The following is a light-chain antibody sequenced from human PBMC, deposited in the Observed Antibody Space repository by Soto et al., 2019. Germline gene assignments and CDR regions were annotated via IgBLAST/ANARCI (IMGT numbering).Light chain of an antibody. CDR2: AAS. CDR3: QQYNDWPPT. CDR1: QSVGSD. J-gene: IGKJ3*01. V-gene: IGKV3-15*01. Sequence: EIVMTQSPATLSVSPGERATLSCRASQSVGSDLAWYQQKPGQAPRLLIYAASTRATGVPARFSGSGSGTEFTRTISSLQTEDFVVYYCQQYNDWPPTFGPGTKVDIK.